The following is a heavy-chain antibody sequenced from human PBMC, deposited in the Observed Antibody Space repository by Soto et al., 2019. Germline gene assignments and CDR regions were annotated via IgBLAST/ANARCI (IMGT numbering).Heavy chain of an antibody. J-gene: IGHJ4*02. CDR2: INAGNGNT. Sequence: ASVKVSCKASGYTFTSYAMHWVRQAPGQRLEWMGWINAGNGNTKYSQKFQGRVTITGDTSASTAYMELSSLRSEDTAVYYCVRQYYYDSSGYWPPDYWGQGTLVTVSS. D-gene: IGHD3-22*01. CDR1: GYTFTSYA. V-gene: IGHV1-3*01. CDR3: VRQYYYDSSGYWPPDY.